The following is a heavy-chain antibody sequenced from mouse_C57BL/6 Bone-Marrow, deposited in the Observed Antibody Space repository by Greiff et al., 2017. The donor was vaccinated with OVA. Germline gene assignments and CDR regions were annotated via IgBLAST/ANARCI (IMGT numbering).Heavy chain of an antibody. V-gene: IGHV1-81*01. J-gene: IGHJ1*03. CDR3: AKASLSLCSDWYFDV. D-gene: IGHD6-2*01. CDR1: GYTFTSYG. Sequence: QVQLKESGAELARPGASVKLSCKASGYTFTSYGISWVKQRTGQGLEWIGEIYPRSGNTYYNEKFKGKATLTADKSSSTAYMELRSLTSEDSAVYFCAKASLSLCSDWYFDVWGTGSTVTVSS. CDR2: IYPRSGNT.